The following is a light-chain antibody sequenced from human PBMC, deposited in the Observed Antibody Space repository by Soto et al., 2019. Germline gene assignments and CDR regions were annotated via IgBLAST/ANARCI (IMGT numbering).Light chain of an antibody. J-gene: IGLJ2*01. CDR3: CSYTTIKTVV. CDR1: RSDVGGYKY. Sequence: QSALTQPRSVSGSPGQSVTISCTGTRSDVGGYKYVSWYQHHPGKAPKVMIYDVSKRPSGVPDRFSGSKSGNTASLTISGLQAEDEADYYCCSYTTIKTVVFGGGTKLTVL. CDR2: DVS. V-gene: IGLV2-11*01.